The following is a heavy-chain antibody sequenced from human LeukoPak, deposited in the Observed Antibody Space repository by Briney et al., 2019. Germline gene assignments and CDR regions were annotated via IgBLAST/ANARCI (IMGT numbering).Heavy chain of an antibody. D-gene: IGHD3-10*01. J-gene: IGHJ6*02. V-gene: IGHV3-48*04. CDR2: ISHTGSTM. CDR3: AIPPLSGTGSSRPLAGIDV. Sequence: GGSLRLSCAASGFSFSIYSLNWVRQAPGKGLEWVSYISHTGSTMSYADSVKGRFTISRDNAKNSLYLQMNSPRAEDTAVYYCAIPPLSGTGSSRPLAGIDVWGQGTTVTVSS. CDR1: GFSFSIYS.